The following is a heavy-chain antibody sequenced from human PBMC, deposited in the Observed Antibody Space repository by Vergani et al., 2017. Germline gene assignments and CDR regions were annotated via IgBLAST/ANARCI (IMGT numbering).Heavy chain of an antibody. CDR2: IIPNSGGT. CDR1: GGTFSSYA. V-gene: IGHV1-2*02. CDR3: ARGMVATSHY. J-gene: IGHJ4*02. D-gene: IGHD5-12*01. Sequence: QVQLVQSGAEVKKPGSSVKVSCKASGGTFSSYAISWVRQAPGQGLEWMGGIIPNSGGTNYAQKFQGRVTMTRDTSISTAYMELSRLRSDDTAVYYCARGMVATSHYWGQGTLVTVSS.